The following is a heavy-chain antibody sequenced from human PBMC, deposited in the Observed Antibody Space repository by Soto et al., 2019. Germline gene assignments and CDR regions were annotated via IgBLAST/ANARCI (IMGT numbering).Heavy chain of an antibody. V-gene: IGHV3-74*01. CDR3: ASGLLG. CDR1: GFTFSNYW. CDR2: INGDGSST. J-gene: IGHJ4*02. Sequence: EVQLVESGGGLVQPGGSLRLSCAASGFTFSNYWMHWVRQAPGKGLVWVSRINGDGSSTSYADTVKGRFTISRDNAKNTLYLQMNSLRGEDTTVYYCASGLLGWGQGTLVTVSS. D-gene: IGHD2-15*01.